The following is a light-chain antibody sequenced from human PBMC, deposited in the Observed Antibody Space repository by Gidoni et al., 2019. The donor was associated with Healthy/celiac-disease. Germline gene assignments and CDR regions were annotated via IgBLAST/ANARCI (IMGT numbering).Light chain of an antibody. Sequence: DIQMTQSPSSLSASVGDRVTITCQASQDISNYLNWYQQKPGKAPKLLIYDASNLETGVPSRFSGSGSGTDFTFTINSLQPEDIATYYCQQYDNLPWTFGQXTKVEIK. CDR1: QDISNY. CDR2: DAS. J-gene: IGKJ1*01. CDR3: QQYDNLPWT. V-gene: IGKV1-33*01.